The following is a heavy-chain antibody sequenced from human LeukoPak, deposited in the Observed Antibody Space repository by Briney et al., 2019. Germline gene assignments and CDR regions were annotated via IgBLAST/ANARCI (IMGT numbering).Heavy chain of an antibody. Sequence: GGSLRLSCAVSGITLSNYGMSWVRQAPGKGLEWVAVIYSGGSTYYADSVKGRFTISRDNSKNTLYLQMNSLRAEDTAVYYCARRLPSYSSGWYVDYWGQGTLVTVSS. CDR2: IYSGGST. V-gene: IGHV3-66*01. CDR1: GITLSNYG. J-gene: IGHJ4*02. D-gene: IGHD6-19*01. CDR3: ARRLPSYSSGWYVDY.